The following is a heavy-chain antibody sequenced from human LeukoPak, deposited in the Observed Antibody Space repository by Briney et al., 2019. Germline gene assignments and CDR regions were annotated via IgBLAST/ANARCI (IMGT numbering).Heavy chain of an antibody. CDR1: GFTLSNSW. D-gene: IGHD4-17*01. CDR3: AKTPYHDYGDYVDY. CDR2: TNGDGNDI. Sequence: GGSLRLSCAVSGFTLSNSWMHWVRQAPGKGLVWVARTNGDGNDISYADSVKGRFTISRDSAENTLYLQMNSLRAEDTAVYYCAKTPYHDYGDYVDYWGQGTLVTVSS. V-gene: IGHV3-74*01. J-gene: IGHJ4*02.